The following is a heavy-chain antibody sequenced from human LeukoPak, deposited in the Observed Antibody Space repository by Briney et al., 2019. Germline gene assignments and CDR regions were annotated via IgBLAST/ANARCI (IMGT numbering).Heavy chain of an antibody. Sequence: GGSLRLSCAASGFTFGTYGMHWVRQAPGKGLEWVAVIWYDGSNKYYADSLKGRFTISRDNSKNTLYLQMNSLRAEDTAVYYCAKDKWTRCGGDCYPPFDYWGQGTLVTVSS. CDR3: AKDKWTRCGGDCYPPFDY. D-gene: IGHD2-21*02. V-gene: IGHV3-33*06. CDR2: IWYDGSNK. J-gene: IGHJ4*02. CDR1: GFTFGTYG.